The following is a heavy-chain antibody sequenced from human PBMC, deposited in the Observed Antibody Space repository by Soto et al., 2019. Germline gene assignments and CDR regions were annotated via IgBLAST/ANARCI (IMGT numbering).Heavy chain of an antibody. D-gene: IGHD2-8*01. CDR3: ARAPMVLSRSYFDS. Sequence: PSETLSLTCTVSGGSISNFYWSWIRQPPGKGLEWIGYISYSGNINYNPSLKSRVSISVDTSKNQLSLNLTSVTAADTAVYYCARAPMVLSRSYFDSWGQGTPVTVSS. CDR1: GGSISNFY. J-gene: IGHJ4*02. V-gene: IGHV4-59*01. CDR2: ISYSGNI.